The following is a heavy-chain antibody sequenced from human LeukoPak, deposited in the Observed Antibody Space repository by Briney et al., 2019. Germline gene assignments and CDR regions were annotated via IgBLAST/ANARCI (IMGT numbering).Heavy chain of an antibody. Sequence: SGTLSLTCAVSGGSISSSNWWSWVRQPPGKGLEWIGEIYHSGSTNYNPSLKSRVTISVDKSKNQFSLKLSSVTAADTAVYYCARDSHDSIGLDAFDIWGQGTMVTVSS. D-gene: IGHD3-22*01. CDR2: IYHSGST. CDR3: ARDSHDSIGLDAFDI. CDR1: GGSISSSNW. V-gene: IGHV4-4*02. J-gene: IGHJ3*02.